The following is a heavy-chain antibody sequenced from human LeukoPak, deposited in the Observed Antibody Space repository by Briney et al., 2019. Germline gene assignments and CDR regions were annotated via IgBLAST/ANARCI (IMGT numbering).Heavy chain of an antibody. CDR2: INPNSGGT. V-gene: IGHV1-2*02. CDR1: VYTFTGYY. CDR3: ASCSSSSSEAFDI. Sequence: ASVKVSCKASVYTFTGYYMHWVRQAPGQGLEWMGWINPNSGGTNYAQKFQGRVTMTRDTSISTAYMELSRLRSDDTAVYYCASCSSSSSEAFDIWGQGTMVTVSS. J-gene: IGHJ3*02. D-gene: IGHD6-6*01.